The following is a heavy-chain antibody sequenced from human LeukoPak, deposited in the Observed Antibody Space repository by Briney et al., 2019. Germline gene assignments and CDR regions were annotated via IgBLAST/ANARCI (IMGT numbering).Heavy chain of an antibody. Sequence: GGSLRLSCAASGFTFSSYSMNWVRQAPGKGLDLVSSISISSSYRYYSDSVKGRFTISRDNAKNSLYLQMNSLRAEDTAVYYCARGYYDILTGYSPDFDYWGQGTLVTVFS. D-gene: IGHD3-9*01. CDR2: ISISSSYR. CDR1: GFTFSSYS. V-gene: IGHV3-21*01. J-gene: IGHJ4*02. CDR3: ARGYYDILTGYSPDFDY.